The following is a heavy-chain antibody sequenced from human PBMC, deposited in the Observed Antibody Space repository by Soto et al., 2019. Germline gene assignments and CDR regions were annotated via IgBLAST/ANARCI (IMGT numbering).Heavy chain of an antibody. CDR2: IYSGGST. J-gene: IGHJ3*02. V-gene: IGHV3-53*01. Sequence: GGSLRLSCAASGFTVSSNYMSWVRQAPGKGLEWVSVIYSGGSTYYADSVKGRFTISRDNSKNTLYLQMNSLRAEDTAVYYCARDLSRAPYCGGDCYSRGAFDIWGQGTMVTVSS. D-gene: IGHD2-21*02. CDR1: GFTVSSNY. CDR3: ARDLSRAPYCGGDCYSRGAFDI.